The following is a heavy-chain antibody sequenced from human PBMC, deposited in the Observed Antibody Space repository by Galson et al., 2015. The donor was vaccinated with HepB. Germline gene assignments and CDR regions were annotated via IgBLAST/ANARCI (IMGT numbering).Heavy chain of an antibody. J-gene: IGHJ6*02. CDR3: AKEGSMFSYCCGMDV. D-gene: IGHD2-15*01. Sequence: SLRLSCATSGFIFSNFGLHWVRQAPGKGLEWVALISHDGSDEYYADSVKGRFTISRDNSKNTLYLQLNSLRVDDTAVYYSAKEGSMFSYCCGMDVWGQGTTVTVSS. CDR1: GFIFSNFG. CDR2: ISHDGSDE. V-gene: IGHV3-30*18.